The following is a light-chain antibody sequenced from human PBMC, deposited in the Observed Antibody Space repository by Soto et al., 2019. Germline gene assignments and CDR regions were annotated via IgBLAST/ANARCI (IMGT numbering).Light chain of an antibody. CDR3: CSYAGSSTLV. CDR1: SSDVGSYNL. V-gene: IGLV2-23*01. J-gene: IGLJ3*02. CDR2: EGS. Sequence: QSVLTQPASVSGSPVQSITISCTGTSSDVGSYNLVSWYQQHPGKAPKLMIYEGSKRPSGVSNRFSGSKSGNTASLTISGLQAEDEADYYCCSYAGSSTLVFGGGTQLTVL.